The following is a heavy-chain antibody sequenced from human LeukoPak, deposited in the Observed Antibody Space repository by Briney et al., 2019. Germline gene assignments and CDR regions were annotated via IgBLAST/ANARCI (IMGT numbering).Heavy chain of an antibody. CDR3: ARIPHSVDWGVTKLHYIDH. Sequence: SETLSLTCTVSGYSISSGYLWGWIRLPPGKGLEWIACIYLDGSTYYNPSLKSRVTISVDTTKNQFSLNLNSVNSADTAVYYCARIPHSVDWGVTKLHYIDHWGQGALVTVSS. D-gene: IGHD3-10*01. J-gene: IGHJ4*02. CDR2: IYLDGST. V-gene: IGHV4-38-2*02. CDR1: GYSISSGYL.